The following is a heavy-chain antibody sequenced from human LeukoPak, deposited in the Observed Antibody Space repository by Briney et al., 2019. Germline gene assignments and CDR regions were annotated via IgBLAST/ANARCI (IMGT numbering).Heavy chain of an antibody. V-gene: IGHV1-2*02. CDR2: TNPNIGVT. Sequence: ASVKVSCKASGYNFIDYNIHWVRRVPGQGLEWMAWTNPNIGVTNYAPKFQGRVSLTRDTSIRTAYMELSSLRSDDTAVYYCALRRQSGAFSDFWAQGTLITVSS. J-gene: IGHJ4*02. CDR1: GYNFIDYN. CDR3: ALRRQSGAFSDF. D-gene: IGHD4-17*01.